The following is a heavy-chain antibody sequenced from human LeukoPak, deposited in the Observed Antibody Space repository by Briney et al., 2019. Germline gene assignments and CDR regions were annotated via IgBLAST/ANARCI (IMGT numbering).Heavy chain of an antibody. J-gene: IGHJ4*02. CDR1: GFTFSSYG. V-gene: IGHV3-30*18. D-gene: IGHD3-22*01. CDR2: ISYDGSNK. Sequence: PGGSLRLSCAASGFTFSSYGMHWVRQAPGKGLEWVAVISYDGSNKYYADSVKGRFTISRDNSKNTLYLQMNSLRAEDTAVYYRAKDSSGYYSGLYYWGQGTLVTVSS. CDR3: AKDSSGYYSGLYY.